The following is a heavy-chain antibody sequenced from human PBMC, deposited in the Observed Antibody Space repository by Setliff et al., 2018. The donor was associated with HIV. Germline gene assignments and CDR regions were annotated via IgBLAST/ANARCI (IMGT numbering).Heavy chain of an antibody. CDR2: IYHSGST. CDR1: GFSISSGYY. CDR3: ARDGGRTGYSSSSDQ. D-gene: IGHD6-13*01. V-gene: IGHV4-38-2*02. Sequence: SETLSLTCAVSGFSISSGYYWGWIRQPPGKGLEWIGTIYHSGSTYYSPSLMSRVTISVDTSKNQISLKLNSVTAADTAVYYCARDGGRTGYSSSSDQWGQGTQVTVSS. J-gene: IGHJ4*02.